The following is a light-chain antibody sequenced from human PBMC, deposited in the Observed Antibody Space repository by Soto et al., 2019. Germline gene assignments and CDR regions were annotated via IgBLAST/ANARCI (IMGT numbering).Light chain of an antibody. CDR2: SVK. CDR1: QKISVY. V-gene: IGKV1-39*01. J-gene: IGKJ1*01. CDR3: QQTYSSPPS. Sequence: DIQLTQSPSSLSAFVGDKVTITCRASQKISVYLNWYQQKAGRPPKLPIYSVKNLQTWVPSRFSGASSGTDFNLTISALQPEDIATYHCQQTYSSPPSFGQGTRVEI.